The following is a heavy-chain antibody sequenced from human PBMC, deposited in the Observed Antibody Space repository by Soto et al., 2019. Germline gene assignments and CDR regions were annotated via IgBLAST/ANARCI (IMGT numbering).Heavy chain of an antibody. CDR1: GFTFDDYA. V-gene: IGHV3-9*01. Sequence: EVQLVESGGGLVQPGRSLRLSCAASGFTFDDYAMHWVRQAPGKGLEWVSGISWNSGSIGYADSVKGRFTISRDNAKNSLYLQMNSLRAEDTALYYCAKAPDSSWYLNWFDPWGQGTLVTVSP. CDR2: ISWNSGSI. CDR3: AKAPDSSWYLNWFDP. J-gene: IGHJ5*02. D-gene: IGHD6-13*01.